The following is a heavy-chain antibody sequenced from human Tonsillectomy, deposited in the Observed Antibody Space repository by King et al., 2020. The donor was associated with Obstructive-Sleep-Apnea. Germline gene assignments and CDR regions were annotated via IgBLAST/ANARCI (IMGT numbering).Heavy chain of an antibody. CDR3: ARGRSWFDP. J-gene: IGHJ5*02. Sequence: QLVQSGSELRKPGASVKVSCKASGYNLSTSVMNWVRQAPGQGLEWMGLIDTNTGTPTYAQGFTRRFVFSLDTSVSTAYLQISSLKTEDTAVYYCARGRSWFDPWGQGTLVTVSS. CDR2: IDTNTGTP. V-gene: IGHV7-4-1*02. CDR1: GYNLSTSV.